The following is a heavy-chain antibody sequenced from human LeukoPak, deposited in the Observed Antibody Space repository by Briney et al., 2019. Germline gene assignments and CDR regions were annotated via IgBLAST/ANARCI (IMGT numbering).Heavy chain of an antibody. J-gene: IGHJ4*02. CDR1: GFTFSSYG. CDR3: AKSGEQWLVRYEFDY. D-gene: IGHD6-19*01. Sequence: GGSLRLSCAASGFTFSSYGMHWVRQAPGKGLEWVAVISYDGSNKYYADSVKGRFTISRDNSKNTLYLQMNSLRAEDTAVYYCAKSGEQWLVRYEFDYWGQGTLVTVSS. V-gene: IGHV3-30*18. CDR2: ISYDGSNK.